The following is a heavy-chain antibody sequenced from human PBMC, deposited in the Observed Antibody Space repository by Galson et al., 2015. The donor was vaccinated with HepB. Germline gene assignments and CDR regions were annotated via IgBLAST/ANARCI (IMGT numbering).Heavy chain of an antibody. V-gene: IGHV1-18*04. Sequence: SVKVSCKASGYTFTSYGISWVRQAPGQGLEWMGWISAYNGNTNYAQKLQGRVTMTTDTSTSTAYMELRSLRSDDTAVYYCAREFITIFGVVKGFDYWGQGTLVTVSS. CDR3: AREFITIFGVVKGFDY. D-gene: IGHD3-3*01. J-gene: IGHJ4*02. CDR1: GYTFTSYG. CDR2: ISAYNGNT.